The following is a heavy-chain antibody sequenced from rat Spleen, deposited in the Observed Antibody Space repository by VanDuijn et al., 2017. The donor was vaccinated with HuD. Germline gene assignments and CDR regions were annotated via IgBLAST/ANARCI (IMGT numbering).Heavy chain of an antibody. D-gene: IGHD1-9*01. Sequence: EVQLVESGGGLVQPGRSLKLSCAASGFTFSDYGVAWVRQAPTTGLEWVATISYGDSSGHSGTYYRDSVRGRFTISRDDAKSTLYLQMDSLRSADTATYYCARHGYNSYFDYWGPGTMVTVSS. J-gene: IGHJ1*01. CDR3: ARHGYNSYFDY. V-gene: IGHV5-17*01. CDR2: ISYGDSSGHSGT. CDR1: GFTFSDYG.